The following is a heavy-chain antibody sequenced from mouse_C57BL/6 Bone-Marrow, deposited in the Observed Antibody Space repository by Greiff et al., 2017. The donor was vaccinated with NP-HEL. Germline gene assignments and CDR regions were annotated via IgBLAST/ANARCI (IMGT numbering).Heavy chain of an antibody. Sequence: DVMLVESGGGLVQPGGSLKLSCAASGFTFSDYGMAWVRQAPRKGPEWVAFISNLAYSIYYADTVTGRFTISSENAKNTLYLEMSSRRSEDTAMYYCARPYYGSSFAWFAYWGQGTLVTVSA. CDR1: GFTFSDYG. CDR2: ISNLAYSI. CDR3: ARPYYGSSFAWFAY. J-gene: IGHJ3*01. D-gene: IGHD1-1*01. V-gene: IGHV5-15*01.